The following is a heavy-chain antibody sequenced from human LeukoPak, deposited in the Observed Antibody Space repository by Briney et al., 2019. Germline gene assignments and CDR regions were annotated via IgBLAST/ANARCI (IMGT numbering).Heavy chain of an antibody. CDR1: GYTFTANY. J-gene: IGHJ6*02. CDR2: IKPNSGDT. CDR3: ARDGGYYYMDV. D-gene: IGHD2-15*01. Sequence: ASVKVSCKASGYTFTANYVHWVRQAPGQGLEWMGWIKPNSGDTNYAQEFQGRVIMTRDTSINTAYMELSWLRSDDTAVYYCARDGGYYYMDVWGQGTTVTVSS. V-gene: IGHV1-2*02.